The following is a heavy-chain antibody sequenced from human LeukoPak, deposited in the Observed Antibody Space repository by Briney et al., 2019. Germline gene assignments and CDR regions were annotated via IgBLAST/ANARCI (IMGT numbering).Heavy chain of an antibody. V-gene: IGHV3-7*01. J-gene: IGHJ4*02. Sequence: GGSLRLPCAASGFTFSSYWMSWVRQAPGKGLEWVANIKQDGSEKYYVDSVKGRFTISRDNAKNSLYLQMNSLRAEDTAVYYCARDKGDFWSGYYLFDYWGQGTLVTVSS. D-gene: IGHD3-3*01. CDR2: IKQDGSEK. CDR3: ARDKGDFWSGYYLFDY. CDR1: GFTFSSYW.